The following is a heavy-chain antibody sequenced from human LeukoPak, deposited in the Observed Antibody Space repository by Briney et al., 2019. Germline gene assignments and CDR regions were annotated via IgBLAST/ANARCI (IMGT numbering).Heavy chain of an antibody. J-gene: IGHJ4*02. CDR1: GFTFSSNG. CDR2: ISYDGSNK. V-gene: IGHV3-30*18. Sequence: GGSLRLYCAASGFTFSSNGMHRVRQAPGKGLEWGAVISYDGSNKYYADSVKGRFTISRDNSKNTVYLQMNTLRAEDTAVYYCAKDIRVLSTGIDYWGQGTLVTVSS. D-gene: IGHD4/OR15-4a*01. CDR3: AKDIRVLSTGIDY.